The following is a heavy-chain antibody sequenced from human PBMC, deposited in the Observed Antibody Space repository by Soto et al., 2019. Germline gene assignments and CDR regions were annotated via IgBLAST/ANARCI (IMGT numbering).Heavy chain of an antibody. Sequence: ETLSLTCTVSGGSISSSSYYWGWIRQPPGKGLEWIGSIYYSGSTYYNPSLKSRVTISVDTSKNQFSLKLSSVTAADTAVYYCARIVTWGLYNWFDPWGQGTLVTVSS. D-gene: IGHD1-26*01. V-gene: IGHV4-39*01. CDR3: ARIVTWGLYNWFDP. J-gene: IGHJ5*02. CDR1: GGSISSSSYY. CDR2: IYYSGST.